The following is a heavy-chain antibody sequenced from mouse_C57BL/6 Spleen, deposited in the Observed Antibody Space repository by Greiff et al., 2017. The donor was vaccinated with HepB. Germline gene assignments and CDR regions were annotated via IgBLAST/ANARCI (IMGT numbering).Heavy chain of an antibody. CDR2: ISDGGSYT. J-gene: IGHJ3*01. Sequence: EVRLVESGGGLVKPGGSLKLSCAASGFTFSSYAMSWVRQTPEKRLEWVATISDGGSYTYYPDNVKGRFTISRDNAKNNLYLQMSHLKSEDTAMYYCARDRSNYPFAYWRQGTLVTDSA. V-gene: IGHV5-4*01. CDR3: ARDRSNYPFAY. D-gene: IGHD2-5*01. CDR1: GFTFSSYA.